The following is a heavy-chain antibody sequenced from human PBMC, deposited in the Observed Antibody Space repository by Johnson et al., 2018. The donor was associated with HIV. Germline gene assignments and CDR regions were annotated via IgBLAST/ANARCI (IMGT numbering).Heavy chain of an antibody. CDR1: GFTFSSYA. D-gene: IGHD2-15*01. Sequence: VQLVESGGGLVQPGGSLRLSCAASGFTFSSYAMHWVRQAPGKGLEWVAVISYDGSNKYYVDSVKGRFTISRDNSKNTLYLQMNSLRAEDTAVYYCARDPYGSVGSCYDSSAFDIWGQVTMVTVSS. J-gene: IGHJ3*02. CDR2: ISYDGSNK. V-gene: IGHV3-30*04. CDR3: ARDPYGSVGSCYDSSAFDI.